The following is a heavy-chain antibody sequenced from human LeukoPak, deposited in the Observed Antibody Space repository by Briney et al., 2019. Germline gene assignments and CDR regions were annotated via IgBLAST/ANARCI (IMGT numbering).Heavy chain of an antibody. Sequence: GGSLRLSCAASGFTFSSYTMNWVRQPPGKGLEWVSNIGTSSTTIYYADSVKGRFTISRDNAKNSLYLQMNSLRAEDTAVYYCARLTRTYCGGDCSLDYWGQGTLVTVSS. J-gene: IGHJ4*02. CDR3: ARLTRTYCGGDCSLDY. V-gene: IGHV3-48*04. CDR2: IGTSSTTI. D-gene: IGHD2-21*02. CDR1: GFTFSSYT.